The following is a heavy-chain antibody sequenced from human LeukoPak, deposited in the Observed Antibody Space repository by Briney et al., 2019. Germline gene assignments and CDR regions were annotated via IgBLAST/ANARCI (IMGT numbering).Heavy chain of an antibody. CDR3: AAMGYDRSGYYSFDY. CDR2: IIPILGIA. D-gene: IGHD3-22*01. Sequence: SVKVSCKASGGTFSSYAISWVRQAPGQGLEGMGRIIPILGIANYAQKFQGRVTITADKSTSTAYMELSSLRSEDTAVYYCAAMGYDRSGYYSFDYWGQGTLVTVSS. J-gene: IGHJ4*02. V-gene: IGHV1-69*04. CDR1: GGTFSSYA.